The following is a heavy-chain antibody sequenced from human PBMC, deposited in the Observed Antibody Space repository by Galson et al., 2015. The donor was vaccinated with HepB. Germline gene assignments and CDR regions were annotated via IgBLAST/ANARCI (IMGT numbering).Heavy chain of an antibody. D-gene: IGHD3-10*01. CDR1: GGSISSGGYS. J-gene: IGHJ4*02. CDR3: RRVHPTMAAFDY. Sequence: TLSLTCAVSGGSISSGGYSWSWIWRPPGKGLEWIGYIFHSGSTYYNPSLKSRVTISVDRSKNQFSLKLSSVTAADTAVYYCRRVHPTMAAFDYWGLGTQVTVSS. CDR2: IFHSGST. V-gene: IGHV4-30-2*01.